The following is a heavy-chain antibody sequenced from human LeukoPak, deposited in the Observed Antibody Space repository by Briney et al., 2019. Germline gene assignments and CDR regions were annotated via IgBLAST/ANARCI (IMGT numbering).Heavy chain of an antibody. D-gene: IGHD3-16*01. J-gene: IGHJ4*02. V-gene: IGHV4-61*02. Sequence: SQTLSLTCTVSGASVSSGNYYWSWIRQPAGKRLELIGRIYTSGYTDFNPSLKSRVTISVDKSKNQFSLRLNSVTAADTAVYYCAGMIGYFDDWGQGIVVTVSS. CDR1: GASVSSGNYY. CDR2: IYTSGYT. CDR3: AGMIGYFDD.